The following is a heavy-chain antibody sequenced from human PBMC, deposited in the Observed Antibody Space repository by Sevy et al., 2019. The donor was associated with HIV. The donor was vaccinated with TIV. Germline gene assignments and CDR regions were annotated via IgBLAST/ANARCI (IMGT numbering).Heavy chain of an antibody. CDR2: IYHSGST. CDR1: GGSFSGYY. D-gene: IGHD3-10*01. CDR3: PRGDYGSGIYIDY. J-gene: IGHJ4*02. V-gene: IGHV4-34*01. Sequence: SETLSLTCAVYGGSFSGYYWSWIRQPPGKGLEWLGEIYHSGSTNYNPSLKSRITIYLDTSKNQFSLNLNSVTAADTAVYYCPRGDYGSGIYIDYWGQGTLVTVSS.